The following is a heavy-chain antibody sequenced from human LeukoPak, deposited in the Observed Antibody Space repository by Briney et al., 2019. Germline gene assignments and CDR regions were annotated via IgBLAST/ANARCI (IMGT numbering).Heavy chain of an antibody. D-gene: IGHD6-25*01. CDR1: GGTFSSYA. Sequence: SVKVSCKASGGTFSSYAISWVRQAPGQVLEWMGRIIPIFGIANYAQKFQGRVTITADKSTSTAYMELSSLRSEDTAVYYCARARAAPPSYYGMDVWGQGTTVTVSS. V-gene: IGHV1-69*04. CDR3: ARARAAPPSYYGMDV. CDR2: IIPIFGIA. J-gene: IGHJ6*02.